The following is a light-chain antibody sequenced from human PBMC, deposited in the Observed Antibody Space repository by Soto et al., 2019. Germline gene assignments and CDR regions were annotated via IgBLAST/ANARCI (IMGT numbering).Light chain of an antibody. CDR2: SAS. J-gene: IGKJ5*01. Sequence: IQLTQSPSSLSASVGDRVTITCRASRGISSYLAWYQQKPGKAPKLLVYSASTLQSGVPSRFSGSVSGPDFTLTISSLQPEDSATYFCQQLNSYTQTFGQGTRLEIX. CDR1: RGISSY. V-gene: IGKV1-9*01. CDR3: QQLNSYTQT.